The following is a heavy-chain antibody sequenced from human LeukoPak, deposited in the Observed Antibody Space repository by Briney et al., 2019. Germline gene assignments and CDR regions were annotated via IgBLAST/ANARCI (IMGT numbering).Heavy chain of an antibody. CDR1: GYTFTSYY. CDR2: INPSGGST. J-gene: IGHJ5*02. CDR3: AGSVEAELGSYFANWFDP. Sequence: GASMKVSCMASGYTFTSYYMHWVRQAPRQGLEWMGIINPSGGSTSYAQKFQGRVTMTRDTSTSTVYMELSSLRSEDTAVYYCAGSVEAELGSYFANWFDPWGQGTLVTVSS. D-gene: IGHD1-26*01. V-gene: IGHV1-46*01.